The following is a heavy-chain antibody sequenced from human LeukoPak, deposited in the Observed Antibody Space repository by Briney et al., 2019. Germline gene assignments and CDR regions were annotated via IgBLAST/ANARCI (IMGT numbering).Heavy chain of an antibody. CDR2: ISSSSSYI. CDR3: ARDRGSGSTGAFDI. V-gene: IGHV3-21*01. J-gene: IGHJ3*02. D-gene: IGHD1-26*01. Sequence: GGSLRLSCAASGFTFSSYSMNWVRQAPGKGLEWVSSISSSSSYIYYADSVKGRFTISRDNAKNSLYLQMNSLRAEDTAVYYCARDRGSGSTGAFDIWGQGTMVTVPS. CDR1: GFTFSSYS.